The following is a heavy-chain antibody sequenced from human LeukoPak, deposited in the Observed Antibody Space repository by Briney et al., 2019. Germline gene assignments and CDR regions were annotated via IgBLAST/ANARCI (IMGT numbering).Heavy chain of an antibody. D-gene: IGHD2-2*01. CDR1: GFTFSSYW. CDR3: ARLGGIVVVPAASPNWFDP. Sequence: GGSLSLSCAASGFTFSSYWMHWVRQAPGKGLVWVARIYTDGTSTDYADSLVKGRFTISRDNAKNTLYLQMNSLRAEDTAVYYCARLGGIVVVPAASPNWFDPWGQGTLVTVSS. J-gene: IGHJ5*02. V-gene: IGHV3-74*01. CDR2: IYTDGTST.